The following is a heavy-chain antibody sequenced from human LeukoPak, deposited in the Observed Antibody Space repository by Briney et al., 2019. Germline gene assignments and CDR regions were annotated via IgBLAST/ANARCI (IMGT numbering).Heavy chain of an antibody. Sequence: GGSLRLSCAASGFTFSRYAMSWIRQAPGKGLEWLSAISGTTGTTFYADSVKGRFTISRDNSKNTLYLQMNTLRAEDTAVYYCATKTSYGDRYFDYWGQGTLVTVSS. CDR3: ATKTSYGDRYFDY. J-gene: IGHJ4*02. CDR1: GFTFSRYA. D-gene: IGHD4-17*01. CDR2: ISGTTGTT. V-gene: IGHV3-23*01.